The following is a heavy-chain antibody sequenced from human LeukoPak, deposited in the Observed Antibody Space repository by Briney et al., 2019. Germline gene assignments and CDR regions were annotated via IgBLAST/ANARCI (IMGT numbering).Heavy chain of an antibody. CDR2: IKQDESEK. CDR1: GFTFSNYW. Sequence: GGSLRLSCAASGFTFSNYWMSWVRQAPGKGLEWVANIKQDESEKYYVDSVKGRFTISRDNAKSSLYLQMNSLRAEDTALYYCARSTGIAAGDAFDIWGQGTLVTVSS. J-gene: IGHJ3*02. V-gene: IGHV3-7*01. CDR3: ARSTGIAAGDAFDI. D-gene: IGHD6-13*01.